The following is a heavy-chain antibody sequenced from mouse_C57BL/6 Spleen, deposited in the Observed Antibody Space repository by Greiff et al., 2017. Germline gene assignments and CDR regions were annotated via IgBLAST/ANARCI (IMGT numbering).Heavy chain of an antibody. J-gene: IGHJ1*03. CDR2: IDPNSGGS. V-gene: IGHV1-72*01. CDR3: ASGAYYSNYFWYFDV. CDR1: GYTFTSYW. D-gene: IGHD2-5*01. Sequence: QVQLQQPGAELVKPGASVKLSCKASGYTFTSYWMHWVKQRPGRGLEWIGRIDPNSGGSKYNEKFKSKATLTVDKPSSTAYMQLSSLTSADSAVYYCASGAYYSNYFWYFDVWGTGTTVTVSS.